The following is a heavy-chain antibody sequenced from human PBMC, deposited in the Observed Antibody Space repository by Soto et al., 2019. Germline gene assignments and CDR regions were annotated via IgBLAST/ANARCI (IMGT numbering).Heavy chain of an antibody. D-gene: IGHD3-22*01. CDR2: IYSGGST. CDR1: GFTVSSNY. J-gene: IGHJ4*02. CDR3: ARNYYDSGGGFDY. Sequence: HPGGSLRLSCVASGFTVSSNYMSWVRQAPGKGLEWVSVIYSGGSTYYADSVKGRFTISRDNSKNTLYLQMNSLRAEDTAVYYCARNYYDSGGGFDYWGQGTLVTVSS. V-gene: IGHV3-53*01.